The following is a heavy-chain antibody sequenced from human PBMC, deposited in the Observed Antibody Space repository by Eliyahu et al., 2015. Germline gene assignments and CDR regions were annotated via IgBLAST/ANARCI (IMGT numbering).Heavy chain of an antibody. CDR2: IYYSGST. V-gene: IGHV4-59*01. D-gene: IGHD4-17*01. J-gene: IGHJ5*02. Sequence: QVQLQESGPGLVKPSETLSLTCTVPGGSISSYYWSWIRQPPGKGLEWIGYIYYSGSTNYNPSLKSRVTISVDTSKNQFSLKLSSVTAADTAVYYCAREGWGDYGDGWFDPWGQGTLVTVSS. CDR1: GGSISSYY. CDR3: AREGWGDYGDGWFDP.